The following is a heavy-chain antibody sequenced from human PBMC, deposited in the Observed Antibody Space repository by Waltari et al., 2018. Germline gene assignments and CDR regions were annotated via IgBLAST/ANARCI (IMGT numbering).Heavy chain of an antibody. CDR2: INAGNGNT. CDR1: GYTFTSYA. Sequence: QVQLVQSGAEVKKPGASVKVSCKASGYTFTSYAMHWVRQAPGQRLEWMGWINAGNGNTKYSQKFQGRVTITRDTAASTAYMELSSLRSEDTAVYYCARGTPPMVRGREDWFDPWGQGTLVTVSS. CDR3: ARGTPPMVRGREDWFDP. D-gene: IGHD3-10*01. V-gene: IGHV1-3*01. J-gene: IGHJ5*02.